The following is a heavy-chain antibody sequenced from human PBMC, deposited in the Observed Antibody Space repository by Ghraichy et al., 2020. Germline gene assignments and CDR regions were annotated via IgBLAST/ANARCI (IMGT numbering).Heavy chain of an antibody. J-gene: IGHJ5*02. D-gene: IGHD3-10*01. CDR3: ASSYGSGSYRRFDP. CDR1: GFTFSSYS. Sequence: GGSLRLSCAASGFTFSSYSMNWVRQAPGKGLEWVSYISSSSSTIYYADSVKGRFTISRDNAKNSLYLRMNSLRAEDTAVYYCASSYGSGSYRRFDPWGQGTLVTVSS. V-gene: IGHV3-48*04. CDR2: ISSSSSTI.